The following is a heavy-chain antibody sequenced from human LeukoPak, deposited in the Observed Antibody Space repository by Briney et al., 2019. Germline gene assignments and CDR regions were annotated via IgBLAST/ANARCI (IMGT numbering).Heavy chain of an antibody. CDR3: ARTYDYVWGSYREGPTRLDY. CDR2: ISYDGSNK. V-gene: IGHV3-30*04. CDR1: GFTFSTYA. J-gene: IGHJ4*02. Sequence: GGSLRLSCAASGFTFSTYAMHWVRQAPGKGLEWVAVISYDGSNKYYADSVKGRFTISRDNSKNTLYLQMNSLRAEDTAVYYCARTYDYVWGSYREGPTRLDYWGQGTLVTVSS. D-gene: IGHD3-16*02.